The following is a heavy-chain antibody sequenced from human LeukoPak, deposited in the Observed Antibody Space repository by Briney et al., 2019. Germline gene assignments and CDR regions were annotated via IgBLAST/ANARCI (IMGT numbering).Heavy chain of an antibody. CDR3: AREGGPEPYYYYMDV. V-gene: IGHV3-48*01. D-gene: IGHD1-14*01. CDR1: GFTFSSYS. Sequence: GGSLRLSCAASGFTFSSYSMNWVRQAPGKGLEWVSYISSSSSTIYYADSVKGRFTISRDNAKNSLYLQMNSLRAEDTAVYYCAREGGPEPYYYYMDVWGKGTTVTVSS. CDR2: ISSSSSTI. J-gene: IGHJ6*03.